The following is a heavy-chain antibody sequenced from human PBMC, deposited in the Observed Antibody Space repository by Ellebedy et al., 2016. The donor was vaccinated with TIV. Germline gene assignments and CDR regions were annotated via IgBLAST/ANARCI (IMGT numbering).Heavy chain of an antibody. CDR3: ARGSNTARTIDY. V-gene: IGHV3-30-3*01. CDR1: GFTFSSYA. Sequence: GESLKISXAASGFTFSSYAMHWVRQAPGKGLEWVAVISYDGSNKYYADSVKGRFTISRDNSKNTLYLQMNSLRAEDTAVYYCARGSNTARTIDYWGQGTLVTVSS. D-gene: IGHD5-18*01. CDR2: ISYDGSNK. J-gene: IGHJ4*02.